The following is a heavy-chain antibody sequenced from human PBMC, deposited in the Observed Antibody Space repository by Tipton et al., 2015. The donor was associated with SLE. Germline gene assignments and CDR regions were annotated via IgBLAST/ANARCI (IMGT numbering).Heavy chain of an antibody. V-gene: IGHV4-39*07. CDR3: ARDGPDTSGYYLDY. J-gene: IGHJ4*02. CDR1: GDSISSSTYF. D-gene: IGHD3-22*01. Sequence: TLSLTCTVSGDSISSSTYFWGWIRQSPGRGLEWIGSVYDNVDTYYNPSLKSRVTISVDTSKNQFSLRVTSVTAADTAVYYCARDGPDTSGYYLDYWGQGILFTVSS. CDR2: VYDNVDT.